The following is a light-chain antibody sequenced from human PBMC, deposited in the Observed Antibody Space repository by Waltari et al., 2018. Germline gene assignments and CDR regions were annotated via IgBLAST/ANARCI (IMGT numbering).Light chain of an antibody. J-gene: IGLJ2*01. CDR2: KDT. CDR3: QSTDNSGTYVV. V-gene: IGLV3-25*03. Sequence: SYELTQPPSVSVSPGQTARLTCSGDALPKQSSFWYQQRSGQAPVVVIYKDTERPSGIPERFSGSSSGTRVTLTISGVQAEDEADYYCQSTDNSGTYVVFGGGTKLTVL. CDR1: ALPKQS.